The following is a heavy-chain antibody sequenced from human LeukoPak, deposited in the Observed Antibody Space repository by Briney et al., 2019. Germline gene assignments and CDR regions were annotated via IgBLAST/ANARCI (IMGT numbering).Heavy chain of an antibody. CDR2: IWYDGNEK. D-gene: IGHD3-10*01. J-gene: IGHJ4*02. Sequence: GRSLRLSCAASGFIFSSHGMYWVRQAPGKGLEWVVVIWYDGNEKYYGDSVKGRFTISRDNSKNTLYLQMNSLSAEDTAVYFCARGRDYYGSGVDYWGQGTLVTVSS. V-gene: IGHV3-33*01. CDR3: ARGRDYYGSGVDY. CDR1: GFIFSSHG.